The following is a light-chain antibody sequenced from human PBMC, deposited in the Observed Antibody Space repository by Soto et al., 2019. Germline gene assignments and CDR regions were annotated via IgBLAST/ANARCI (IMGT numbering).Light chain of an antibody. J-gene: IGKJ2*01. CDR2: AAS. Sequence: DIQMTQSPSSLSASVGDRVTITCRASQSISSYLNWYPQKPGKAPKLLIYAASSLQSGVPSRFSGSGSGTDFTLTISSLQPEDFATYYCQPSYSTLYTFGQGTKLEIK. CDR1: QSISSY. CDR3: QPSYSTLYT. V-gene: IGKV1-39*01.